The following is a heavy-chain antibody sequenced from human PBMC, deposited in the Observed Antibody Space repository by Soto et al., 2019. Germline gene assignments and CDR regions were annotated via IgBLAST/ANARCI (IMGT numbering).Heavy chain of an antibody. J-gene: IGHJ3*02. Sequence: GGSLRLSCAASGFTFSSYWMSWVRQAPGKGLEWVANIKQDGSEKYYVDSVKGRFTISRDNAKNSLYLQMNSLRAEDTAVYYCASKQPVLGDGFDIWGQGTMVTVSS. CDR2: IKQDGSEK. CDR1: GFTFSSYW. D-gene: IGHD6-13*01. V-gene: IGHV3-7*03. CDR3: ASKQPVLGDGFDI.